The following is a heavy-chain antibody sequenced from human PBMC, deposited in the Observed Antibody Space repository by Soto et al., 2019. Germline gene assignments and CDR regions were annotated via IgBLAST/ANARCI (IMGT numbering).Heavy chain of an antibody. D-gene: IGHD6-19*01. J-gene: IGHJ4*02. Sequence: ASVKVSCKASGYTFTSYGISWVRQAPGQGLEWMGWISAYNGNTNYAQKLQGRVTMTTDTSTSTAYMELRSLRSDDTAVYYCAAGGRGDSSGWPTQLDYWGQGTLVTVSS. CDR1: GYTFTSYG. CDR2: ISAYNGNT. CDR3: AAGGRGDSSGWPTQLDY. V-gene: IGHV1-18*01.